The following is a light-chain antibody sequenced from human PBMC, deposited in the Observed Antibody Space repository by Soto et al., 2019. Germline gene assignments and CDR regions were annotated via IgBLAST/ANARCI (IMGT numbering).Light chain of an antibody. CDR3: QQYGGSPRT. CDR2: GAS. J-gene: IGKJ1*01. CDR1: QSIGGNF. Sequence: EIVLTQSPGTLSLSPGEGATLSCRASQSIGGNFLAWYQQRRGQAPRLLIHGASNRATGIPDRFNGSGSGTDFTLTITRLEPEDFAVYYCQQYGGSPRTFGQGTKVEVK. V-gene: IGKV3-20*01.